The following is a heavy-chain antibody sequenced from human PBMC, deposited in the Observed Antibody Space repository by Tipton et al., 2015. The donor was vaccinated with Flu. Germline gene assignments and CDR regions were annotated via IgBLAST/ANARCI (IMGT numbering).Heavy chain of an antibody. V-gene: IGHV3-43*02. CDR1: GFTFDDYA. J-gene: IGHJ4*02. CDR2: ISGDGGST. D-gene: IGHD3-3*01. Sequence: SLRLSCAASGFTFDDYAMHWVRQAPGKGLEWVSLISGDGGSTYYADSVKGRFTISRDNRKNFLYLQMNSLRIEDTALYYCAKDGGDYDFWSGYYPNYWGQGTLVTVSS. CDR3: AKDGGDYDFWSGYYPNY.